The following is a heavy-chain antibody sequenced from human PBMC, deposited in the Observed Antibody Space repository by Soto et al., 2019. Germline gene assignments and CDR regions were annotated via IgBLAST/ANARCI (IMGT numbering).Heavy chain of an antibody. V-gene: IGHV4-30-4*01. D-gene: IGHD1-1*01. CDR3: VRSRQMESGNDYGLDV. J-gene: IGHJ6*02. CDR1: GVSLNTADTG. Sequence: QVQLQESGQGLEKPSQSLSLTCTVSGVSLNTADTGWSWFRQSPGKGLEFIGYSHSGGSTYYDASFRSRVIISADTSNSQFSLKLSSVTVADTAVYFCVRSRQMESGNDYGLDVWGQGTTVTVSS. CDR2: SHSGGST.